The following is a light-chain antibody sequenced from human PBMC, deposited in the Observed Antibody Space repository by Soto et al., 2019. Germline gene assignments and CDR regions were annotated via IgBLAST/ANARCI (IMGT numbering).Light chain of an antibody. CDR3: QQYNNWPRGT. CDR1: QRGWNN. Sequence: EIVMTQSPATLSVSPGGKGPLPFRARQRGWNNFAWYQQKPGQAPRLLIYGASTRATGIPARFSGSGSGTEFTLTISSLQSEDFAVYYCQQYNNWPRGTFGGGTKVEIK. CDR2: GAS. J-gene: IGKJ4*01. V-gene: IGKV3-15*01.